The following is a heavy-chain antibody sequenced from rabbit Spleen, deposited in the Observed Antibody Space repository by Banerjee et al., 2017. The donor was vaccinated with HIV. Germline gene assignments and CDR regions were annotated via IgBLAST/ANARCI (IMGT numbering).Heavy chain of an antibody. CDR2: INTYTAKS. J-gene: IGHJ4*01. D-gene: IGHD4-2*01. Sequence: QEQLEESGGGLVKPEGSLTLTCKASGFSFSDRDVMCWVRQAPGKGLEWIACINTYTAKSVYATWATGRFTISRTSSTTVTLQMTSLTAADTATYFCARGGYGGHIYTMGLWGPGTLVTVS. CDR3: ARGGYGGHIYTMGL. V-gene: IGHV1S45*01. CDR1: GFSFSDRDV.